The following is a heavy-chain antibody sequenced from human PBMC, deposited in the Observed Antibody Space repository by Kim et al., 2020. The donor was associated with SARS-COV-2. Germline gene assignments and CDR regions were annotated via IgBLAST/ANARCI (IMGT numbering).Heavy chain of an antibody. CDR1: GLMFRDYA. CDR2: IFLNSGFA. J-gene: IGHJ6*02. CDR3: AKDVSPGGVDV. V-gene: IGHV3-9*01. Sequence: GGSLRLSCLASGLMFRDYAMHWVRQAPGKGLEWVGGIFLNSGFADYADSVKGRFTISRDNAKNSLYLQMNSLRLDDTALYYCAKDVSPGGVDVGGQGIT.